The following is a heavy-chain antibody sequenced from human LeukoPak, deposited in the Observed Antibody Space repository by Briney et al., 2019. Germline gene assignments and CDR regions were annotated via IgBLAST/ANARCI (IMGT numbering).Heavy chain of an antibody. Sequence: VASVKVSCKASGGTFSSYTISWVRQAPGQGLEWMGRIIPIPGIANYAQKFQGRVTITADKSTSTAYMELSSLRSEDTAVYYCAVSSSGWYEGLDAFDIWGQGTMVTVSS. CDR3: AVSSSGWYEGLDAFDI. CDR2: IIPIPGIA. J-gene: IGHJ3*02. CDR1: GGTFSSYT. D-gene: IGHD6-19*01. V-gene: IGHV1-69*02.